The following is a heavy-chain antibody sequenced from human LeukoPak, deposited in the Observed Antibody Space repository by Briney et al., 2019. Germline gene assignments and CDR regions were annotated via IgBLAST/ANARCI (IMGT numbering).Heavy chain of an antibody. CDR3: AKEDDYSNYVDY. Sequence: PGGSLRLSCSASGFTFISYAVTWVRQAPGKGLEWVATISGGGGATYYADSVKGRFSISRDNSKSTLFLQMNTLEAKDTALYYCAKEDDYSNYVDYWGRGTPVTVSS. CDR2: ISGGGGAT. J-gene: IGHJ4*02. CDR1: GFTFISYA. D-gene: IGHD4-11*01. V-gene: IGHV3-23*01.